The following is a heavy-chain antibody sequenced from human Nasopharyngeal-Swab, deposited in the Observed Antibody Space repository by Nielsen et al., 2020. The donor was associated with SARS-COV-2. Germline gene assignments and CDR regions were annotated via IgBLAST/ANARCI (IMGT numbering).Heavy chain of an antibody. Sequence: GGSLRLSCAASGFTFSSYAMSWVRQAPGKGLEWVSAISGSGGSTYYADSVKGRFTISRDNSKNTPYLQMNSLRAEDTAVYYCAADYDILTGYYVTTWGQGTLVTVSS. V-gene: IGHV3-23*01. CDR2: ISGSGGST. D-gene: IGHD3-9*01. J-gene: IGHJ5*02. CDR3: AADYDILTGYYVTT. CDR1: GFTFSSYA.